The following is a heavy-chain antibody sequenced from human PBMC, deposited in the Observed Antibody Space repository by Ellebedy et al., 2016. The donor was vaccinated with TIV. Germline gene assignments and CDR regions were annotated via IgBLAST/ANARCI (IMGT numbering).Heavy chain of an antibody. V-gene: IGHV3-33*01. CDR2: IWYDGSNK. CDR1: GFTFSSYG. CDR3: ARDQRPQSPFHP. Sequence: PGGSLRLSCAASGFTFSSYGMHWVRQAPGKGLEWVAVIWYDGSNKYYADSVKGRFTISRDNSKNTLYLQMNSLRAEDTAVYYCARDQRPQSPFHPWGQGTLVTVSS. D-gene: IGHD3-16*01. J-gene: IGHJ5*02.